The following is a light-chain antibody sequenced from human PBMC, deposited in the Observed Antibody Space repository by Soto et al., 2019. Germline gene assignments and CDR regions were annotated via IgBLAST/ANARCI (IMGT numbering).Light chain of an antibody. Sequence: EIVLTQSPGTLSLSPGERATLSCRASQSINNKFLAWYQQRPGQAPRLVIYDATNRPGGIPDRFSGSGSGTEFTLTISRLEPEDFAVYYCQHYVTSPYTFGQGTKLEIK. CDR1: QSINNKF. CDR2: DAT. V-gene: IGKV3-20*01. J-gene: IGKJ2*01. CDR3: QHYVTSPYT.